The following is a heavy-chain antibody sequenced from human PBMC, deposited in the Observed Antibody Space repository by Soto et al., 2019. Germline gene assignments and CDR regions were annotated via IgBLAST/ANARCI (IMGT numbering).Heavy chain of an antibody. CDR3: ARNGGSTWYYFDS. CDR1: GGSFPGYY. V-gene: IGHV4-34*01. J-gene: IGHJ4*02. CDR2: ISHSGRT. Sequence: QVQLQQWGAGLLKPSETLSLTCAVNGGSFPGYYGAWIRQSPGKGLEWIGEISHSGRTNYNPSLKSRVTISVDTSKNQFSRKVSSVTAADTGMYYCARNGGSTWYYFDSWGQGTVVTVSS. D-gene: IGHD6-13*01.